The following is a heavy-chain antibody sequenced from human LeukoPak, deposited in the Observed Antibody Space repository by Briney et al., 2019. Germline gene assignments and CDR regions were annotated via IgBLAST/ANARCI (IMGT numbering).Heavy chain of an antibody. CDR3: ARLRDYVWGSYRPKPYFDY. D-gene: IGHD3-16*02. Sequence: SETLSLTCAVYGGSFSGYYWSWIRQPPGKGLEWIGEINHSGSTNYNPSLKSRVTISVDTSKNQFSLKLSSVTAADTAVYYCARLRDYVWGSYRPKPYFDYWGQGTLVTVSS. CDR1: GGSFSGYY. CDR2: INHSGST. V-gene: IGHV4-34*01. J-gene: IGHJ4*02.